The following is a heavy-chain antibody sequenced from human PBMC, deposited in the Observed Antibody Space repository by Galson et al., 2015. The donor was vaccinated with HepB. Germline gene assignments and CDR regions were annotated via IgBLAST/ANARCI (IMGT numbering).Heavy chain of an antibody. CDR3: ARLGYEMGRGLIISQGMDV. CDR2: IGTAGDT. V-gene: IGHV3-13*04. D-gene: IGHD3-10*01. Sequence: SLRLSCAASGFIFSNYDMHWVRQSRGSGLEWVAFIGTAGDTYYADSVKGRFTISRENAKNSLHLQMNSLRAGDTAVCYCARLGYEMGRGLIISQGMDVWGRGTTVIVSS. J-gene: IGHJ6*02. CDR1: GFIFSNYD.